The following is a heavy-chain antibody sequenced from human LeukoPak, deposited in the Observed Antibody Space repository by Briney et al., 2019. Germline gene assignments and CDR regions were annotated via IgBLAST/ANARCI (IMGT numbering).Heavy chain of an antibody. J-gene: IGHJ5*02. D-gene: IGHD6-13*01. CDR2: IYTSGST. V-gene: IGHV4-4*07. Sequence: SETLSLTCTVSGGSISSYYWSWIRQPAGKGLEWIGRIYTSGSTNYNPSLKSRVTMSVDTSKNQFSLKLSSVTAADTAAYYCARDRWYSSSWYWFDPWGQGTLVTVSS. CDR3: ARDRWYSSSWYWFDP. CDR1: GGSISSYY.